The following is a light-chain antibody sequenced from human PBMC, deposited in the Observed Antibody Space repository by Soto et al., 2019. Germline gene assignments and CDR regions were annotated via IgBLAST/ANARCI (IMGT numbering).Light chain of an antibody. CDR2: GTS. CDR1: QSVSSNY. J-gene: IGKJ1*01. CDR3: QQYGSSPRT. Sequence: EIVLTQSPGTLSLSPGERATLSCRASQSVSSNYIAWYQQKPGQAPRLLIYGTSSRATGIPARFSGSGSGTDFALTISRLEPEDFAMYYCQQYGSSPRTFGRGTKVEIK. V-gene: IGKV3-20*01.